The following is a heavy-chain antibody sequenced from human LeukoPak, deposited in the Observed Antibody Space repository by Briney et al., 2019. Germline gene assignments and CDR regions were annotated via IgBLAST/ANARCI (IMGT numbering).Heavy chain of an antibody. J-gene: IGHJ5*02. V-gene: IGHV1-18*01. Sequence: GASVKVSCKTSGYTFTNYGISWVRQAPGQGLEWMGWISPYNGNTIYAQKLQGRVTVTTDTSTSTAYMELRSLRSDDTAVYYCARDFDAYDSSGYGWFDPWGQGTLVTVSS. CDR2: ISPYNGNT. D-gene: IGHD3-22*01. CDR3: ARDFDAYDSSGYGWFDP. CDR1: GYTFTNYG.